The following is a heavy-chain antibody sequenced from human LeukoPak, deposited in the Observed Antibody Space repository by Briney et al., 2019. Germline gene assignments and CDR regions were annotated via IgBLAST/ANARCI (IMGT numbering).Heavy chain of an antibody. D-gene: IGHD3-22*01. J-gene: IGHJ4*02. CDR3: ARAVDYYDSSGYYYAHFDY. V-gene: IGHV1-69*13. CDR2: IIPIFGTA. CDR1: GGTFSSYA. Sequence: SVKVSCKASGGTFSSYAISWVRQAPGQGLEWMGGIIPIFGTANYAQKFQGRVTITADESTSTAYMELSSLRSEDTAVYYCARAVDYYDSSGYYYAHFDYWGQGTLVTVSS.